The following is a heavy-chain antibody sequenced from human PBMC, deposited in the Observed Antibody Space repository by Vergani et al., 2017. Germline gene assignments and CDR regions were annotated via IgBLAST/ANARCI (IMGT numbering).Heavy chain of an antibody. CDR2: INHSGST. Sequence: QVQLQQWGAGLLKPSETLSLTCAVYGGSFSGYYWSWIRKPPGKGLEWIGEINHSGSTNYNPSLKSRVTISVDTSKNQFSLKLSSVTAADTAVYYCARGRSTLKFIARAVGYFDYWGQGTLVTVSS. V-gene: IGHV4-34*01. CDR1: GGSFSGYY. D-gene: IGHD2-2*01. CDR3: ARGRSTLKFIARAVGYFDY. J-gene: IGHJ4*02.